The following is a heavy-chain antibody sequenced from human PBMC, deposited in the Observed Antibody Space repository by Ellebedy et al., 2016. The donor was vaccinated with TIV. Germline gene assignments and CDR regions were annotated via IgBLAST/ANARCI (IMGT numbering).Heavy chain of an antibody. CDR1: GGSISSDY. V-gene: IGHV4-59*13. Sequence: MPGGSLRLSCTVSGGSISSDYWSWIRQPPGKGLEWIGYIYYSGSTNYNPSLKSRVTISVDTSKNRFSLKLSSVTAADTAVYYCATGPNQDFFDYWGQGTLVTVSS. CDR2: IYYSGST. D-gene: IGHD1-14*01. J-gene: IGHJ4*02. CDR3: ATGPNQDFFDY.